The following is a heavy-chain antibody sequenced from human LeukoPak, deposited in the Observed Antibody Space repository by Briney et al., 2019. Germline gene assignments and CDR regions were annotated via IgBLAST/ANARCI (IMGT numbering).Heavy chain of an antibody. CDR1: GFTFSSYA. Sequence: GGSLRLSCAASGFTFSSYAMSWVRQAPGKGLEWVSAISGSGGSTYYADSVKGRFTISRDNSKNTLYLQMNSLRAEDTAVYYCAMFYSSSWYVKGSFDYWGQGTLVTVSS. CDR2: ISGSGGST. D-gene: IGHD6-13*01. V-gene: IGHV3-23*01. J-gene: IGHJ4*02. CDR3: AMFYSSSWYVKGSFDY.